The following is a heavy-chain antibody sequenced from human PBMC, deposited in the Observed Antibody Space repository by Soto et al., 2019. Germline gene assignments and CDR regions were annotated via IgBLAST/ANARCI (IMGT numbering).Heavy chain of an antibody. J-gene: IGHJ4*02. CDR3: AADVIGVAGDFDH. V-gene: IGHV1-58*01. CDR2: IVVASGYS. Sequence: LVQSGPDVKKPGTSVKVSCKTSGFTFGSSAVQWVRQVRGQRLEWIGWIVVASGYSNVEQKFQDRVSLTRDRSTNTAFMELSILTSEDSAMYYCAADVIGVAGDFDHWGQGTLVSVSS. CDR1: GFTFGSSA. D-gene: IGHD6-19*01.